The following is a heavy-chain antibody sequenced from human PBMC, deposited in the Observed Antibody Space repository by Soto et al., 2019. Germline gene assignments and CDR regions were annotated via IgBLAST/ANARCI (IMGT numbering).Heavy chain of an antibody. J-gene: IGHJ6*03. CDR1: GFTFSSYW. CDR2: INSDGSSK. V-gene: IGHV3-74*01. CDR3: ASPRYYYYMDV. Sequence: EVQLVESGGGLVQPGGSLRLSCAASGFTFSSYWMHWVRQAPGTGLVWVSRINSDGSSKSYADSVKGRFTISRDNAKNTLYLQMNSLRAEDTAVYYCASPRYYYYMDVWGKGTTVTVSS.